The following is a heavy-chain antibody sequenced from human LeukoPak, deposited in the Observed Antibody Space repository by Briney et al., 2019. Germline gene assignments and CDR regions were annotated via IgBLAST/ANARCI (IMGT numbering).Heavy chain of an antibody. V-gene: IGHV3-23*01. J-gene: IGHJ4*02. D-gene: IGHD1-26*01. CDR3: ARDDSGSFYFDY. CDR1: GFTFTNYP. Sequence: PGGSLRLSCAASGFTFTNYPMIWVRQAPGRGLTWVSGISGSGGSTYYADSVKGRFTISRDNSKNTLYLQMNSLRAEDTAVYYCARDDSGSFYFDYWGQGTLVTVSS. CDR2: ISGSGGST.